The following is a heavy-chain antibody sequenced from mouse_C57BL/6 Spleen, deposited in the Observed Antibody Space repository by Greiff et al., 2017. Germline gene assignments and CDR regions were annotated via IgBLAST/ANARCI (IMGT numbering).Heavy chain of an antibody. D-gene: IGHD2-3*01. J-gene: IGHJ3*01. Sequence: QVQLKESGAELVRPGASVTLSCKASGYTFTDYEMHWVKQTPVHGLEWIGAIDPETGGTAYNQKFKGKAILTADKSSSTAYMELRSLTSEDSAVYYCTRDGRFAYWGQGTLGTVSA. CDR2: IDPETGGT. V-gene: IGHV1-15*01. CDR3: TRDGRFAY. CDR1: GYTFTDYE.